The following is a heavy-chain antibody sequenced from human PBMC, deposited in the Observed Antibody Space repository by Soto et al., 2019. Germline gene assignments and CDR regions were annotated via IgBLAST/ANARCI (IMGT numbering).Heavy chain of an antibody. D-gene: IGHD2-15*01. V-gene: IGHV3-9*01. CDR2: ISGSSGSI. J-gene: IGHJ3*02. CDR3: AKAALRSVVVVAASLGSAFDI. Sequence: GGPMRHSCAASGVPFDDSAMHWVRQDPGKGLEWVSGISGSSGSIGYADSVKGRFTISRDNSKNTLYLQMNSLRAEDTALYYCAKAALRSVVVVAASLGSAFDIWGQGTMVTVSS. CDR1: GVPFDDSA.